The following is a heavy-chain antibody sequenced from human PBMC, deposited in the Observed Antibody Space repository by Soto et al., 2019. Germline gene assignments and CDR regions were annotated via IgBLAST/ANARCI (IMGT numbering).Heavy chain of an antibody. CDR1: GGSISSNF. D-gene: IGHD6-6*01. CDR2: INYRGRT. CDR3: ARAESSSSEGFDY. Sequence: SETLSLTCTVSGGSISSNFWSWVRQPPGKGLEWIGHINYRGRTNYSPSLKSRVNISLDTPKNQFSLMLSSLTAADTAIYYCARAESSSSEGFDYWGRGTLVTVSS. J-gene: IGHJ4*02. V-gene: IGHV4-59*01.